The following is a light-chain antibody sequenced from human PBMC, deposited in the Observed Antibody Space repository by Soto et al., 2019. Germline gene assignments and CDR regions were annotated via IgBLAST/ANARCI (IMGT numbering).Light chain of an antibody. CDR2: DAS. J-gene: IGKJ1*01. V-gene: IGKV1-5*01. CDR1: QSISSW. CDR3: QQYNNWPRT. Sequence: DIQLTESPSTLSASVGDRVTITCRASQSISSWLAWYQQKPGKAPKLLIYDASSLESGVPSRFRGSGSGTEFTLTISSLQPDCFAVYYCQQYNNWPRTFGQGTKV.